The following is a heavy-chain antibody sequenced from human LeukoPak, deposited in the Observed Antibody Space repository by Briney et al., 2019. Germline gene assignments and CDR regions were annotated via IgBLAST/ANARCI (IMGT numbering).Heavy chain of an antibody. CDR3: ARSLRVRGVPDYMDV. J-gene: IGHJ6*03. CDR2: IYKNAIT. Sequence: GGSLRLSCAASGFTVSSNYMTWVRQAPGKGLEWVSVIYKNAITYYADTVKGRFAISRDNSKNTLYLQMNSLRADDTAVYYCARSLRVRGVPDYMDVWGKGTTVTISS. D-gene: IGHD3-10*01. V-gene: IGHV3-53*01. CDR1: GFTVSSNY.